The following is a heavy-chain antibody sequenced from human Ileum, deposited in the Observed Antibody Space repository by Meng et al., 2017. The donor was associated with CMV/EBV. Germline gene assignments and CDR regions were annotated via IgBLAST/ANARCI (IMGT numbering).Heavy chain of an antibody. Sequence: SVKVSCKASGCTISHYAISWVRQAPGHGLEWMGGIIPVFDTTNYAQKLQGRVTITTDESTSTAYMELNSLTSEDAAVYCCARGVCSYSPGGMDVWGQGTTVTVSS. CDR2: IIPVFDTT. CDR3: ARGVCSYSPGGMDV. V-gene: IGHV1-69*05. J-gene: IGHJ6*02. CDR1: GCTISHYA. D-gene: IGHD2-15*01.